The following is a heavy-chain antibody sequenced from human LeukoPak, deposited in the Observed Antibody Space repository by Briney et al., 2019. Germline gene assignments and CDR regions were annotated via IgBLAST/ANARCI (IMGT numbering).Heavy chain of an antibody. D-gene: IGHD1-26*01. CDR1: AYSFTRYG. Sequence: ASVKVSCKASAYSFTRYGVSWVRQAPGQGLEWMGWISGSTGNTKYVEKFQGRLTVTADTSTGTAYLDLTKLRSDDTAVYFCARSGRGTYFYFDLWGQGTLVTVSS. CDR2: ISGSTGNT. J-gene: IGHJ4*02. CDR3: ARSGRGTYFYFDL. V-gene: IGHV1-18*01.